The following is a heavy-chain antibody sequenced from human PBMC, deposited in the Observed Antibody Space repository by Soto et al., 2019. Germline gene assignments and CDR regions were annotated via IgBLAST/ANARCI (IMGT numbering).Heavy chain of an antibody. CDR3: ARGEAAAGTGGFDY. D-gene: IGHD6-13*01. CDR1: GGSFSGYY. V-gene: IGHV4-34*01. CDR2: INNSGST. Sequence: QVQLQQWGAGLLKPSETLSLTCAVYGGSFSGYYWSWIRQPPGKGLEWIGEINNSGSTNYDPSLKGRATRSVYTFKNQFTLKLSSVAAAEAAVYYRARGEAAAGTGGFDYWGQGTLVTVSS. J-gene: IGHJ4*02.